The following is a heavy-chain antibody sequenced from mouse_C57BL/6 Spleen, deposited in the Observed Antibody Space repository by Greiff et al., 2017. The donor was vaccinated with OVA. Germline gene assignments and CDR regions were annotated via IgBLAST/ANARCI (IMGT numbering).Heavy chain of an antibody. J-gene: IGHJ4*01. V-gene: IGHV1-80*01. CDR1: GYAFSSYW. Sequence: QVQLQQSGAELVKPGASVKISCKASGYAFSSYWMNWVKQRPGKGLEWIGQIYPGDGDTNYNGKFKGKATLTADKSSSTAYMQLSSLTSEDSAVYFCAREELDYPYAMDYWGQGTSVTVSS. CDR2: IYPGDGDT. D-gene: IGHD2-4*01. CDR3: AREELDYPYAMDY.